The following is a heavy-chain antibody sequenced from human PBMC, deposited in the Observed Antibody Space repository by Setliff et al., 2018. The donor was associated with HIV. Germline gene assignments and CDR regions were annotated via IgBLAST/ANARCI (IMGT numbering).Heavy chain of an antibody. CDR1: GGSIPSNIYY. D-gene: IGHD3-9*01. CDR2: VSHSGIT. Sequence: SETLSLTCTVSGGSIPSNIYYWGWIRQAPGKGLEWIGSVSHSGITFYNPSLKSRVTISVDTSKNQFSLKLSSVTAADTAVYYCARQGAGIQVRYFDWPWDPWTLDFDIWGRGTLVTVSS. V-gene: IGHV4-39*01. CDR3: ARQGAGIQVRYFDWPWDPWTLDFDI. J-gene: IGHJ2*01.